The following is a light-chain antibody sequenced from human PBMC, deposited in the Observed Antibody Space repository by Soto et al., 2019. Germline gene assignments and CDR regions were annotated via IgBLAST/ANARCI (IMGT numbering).Light chain of an antibody. Sequence: ETMMTQSPDTLSVSLGERATLSCRASQSLRSSLAWYQQKPGQAPRLLIYDTSTRATGIPARFSGSGSGTEFTLTISGLQSEDFAVYYCLHYNKRPRWTFGQGTKVDIK. CDR2: DTS. J-gene: IGKJ1*01. CDR1: QSLRSS. CDR3: LHYNKRPRWT. V-gene: IGKV3-15*01.